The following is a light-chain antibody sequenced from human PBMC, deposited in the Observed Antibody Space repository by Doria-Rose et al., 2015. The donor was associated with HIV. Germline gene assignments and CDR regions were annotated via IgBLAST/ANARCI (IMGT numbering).Light chain of an antibody. CDR3: HQYGTSWT. V-gene: IGKV3-20*01. CDR2: DGS. Sequence: EIVMTQSPGTLSLSPGERATLSCRASQSFSSTYLAWYQQKPGQAPSLLIYDGSTRATGIPDRLSASGSVTDFTLTINRLEPEDFALYYCHQYGTSWTFGQGTKVEI. CDR1: QSFSSTY. J-gene: IGKJ1*01.